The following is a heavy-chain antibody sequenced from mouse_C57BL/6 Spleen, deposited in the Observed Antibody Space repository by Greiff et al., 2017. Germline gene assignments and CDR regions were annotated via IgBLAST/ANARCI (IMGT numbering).Heavy chain of an antibody. D-gene: IGHD2-4*01. CDR1: GYAFSSYW. CDR2: IYPGDGDT. Sequence: LVESGAELVKPGASVKISCKASGYAFSSYWMNWVKQRPGKGLEWIGQIYPGDGDTNYNGKFKGKATLTADKSSSTAYMQLSSLTSEDSAVYFCARGVYDYPYAMDYWGQGTSVTVSS. V-gene: IGHV1-80*01. CDR3: ARGVYDYPYAMDY. J-gene: IGHJ4*01.